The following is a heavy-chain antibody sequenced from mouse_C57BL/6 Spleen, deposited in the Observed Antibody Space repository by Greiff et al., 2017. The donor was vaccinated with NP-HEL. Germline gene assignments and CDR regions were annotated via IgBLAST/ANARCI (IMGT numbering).Heavy chain of an antibody. CDR1: GFNIKDYY. V-gene: IGHV14-1*01. CDR3: TTDYYGSSWYFDV. D-gene: IGHD1-1*01. Sequence: VQLQQSGAELVRPGASVKLSCTASGFNIKDYYMHWVKQRPEQGLEWIGRIDPEDGDTEYAPKFQGKDTMTADTSSNTAYLQLSSLTSEDTAVYYCTTDYYGSSWYFDVWGTGTTVTVSS. J-gene: IGHJ1*03. CDR2: IDPEDGDT.